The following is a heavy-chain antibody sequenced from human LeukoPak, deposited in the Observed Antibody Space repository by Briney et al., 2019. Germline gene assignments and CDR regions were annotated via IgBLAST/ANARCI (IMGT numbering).Heavy chain of an antibody. Sequence: PSETLSLTCTVSGGSISSYYWSWVRQPPGKGLEWIGYIYYSGSTNYNPSLKSRVTVSVDTSKNQFSLKVSSVTAADTAVYYCARVSVAGTGPDYWGQGTLVTVSS. J-gene: IGHJ4*02. V-gene: IGHV4-59*01. CDR2: IYYSGST. CDR1: GGSISSYY. D-gene: IGHD6-13*01. CDR3: ARVSVAGTGPDY.